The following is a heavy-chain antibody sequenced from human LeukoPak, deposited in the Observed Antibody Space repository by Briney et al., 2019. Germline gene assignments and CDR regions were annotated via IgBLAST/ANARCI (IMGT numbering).Heavy chain of an antibody. CDR3: AKDNTIGENFVQYYFDY. D-gene: IGHD3-10*01. Sequence: PGGSLRLSCAASGFTFSSYGMSWVRQAPGKGLEWVSAISGNGGSTYYADSVKGRFTISRDNSKNTLYLQMNSLRAEDTAVYYCAKDNTIGENFVQYYFDYWGQGTLVTVSS. CDR2: ISGNGGST. J-gene: IGHJ4*02. CDR1: GFTFSSYG. V-gene: IGHV3-23*01.